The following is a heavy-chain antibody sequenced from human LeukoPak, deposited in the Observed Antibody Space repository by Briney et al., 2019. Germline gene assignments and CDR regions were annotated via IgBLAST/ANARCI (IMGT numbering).Heavy chain of an antibody. D-gene: IGHD4-17*01. CDR3: ARKDDYGDYRVNWFDP. CDR1: GYTSIGYY. Sequence: ASLKVSCEASGYTSIGYYMYWVRHSPGQGLEWMGWVNTNSGGTNYAQKLQGRVAMTRDTSIITAYMELSKLRSDDTAVYYCARKDDYGDYRVNWFDPWGQGTLVTVSS. J-gene: IGHJ5*02. V-gene: IGHV1-2*02. CDR2: VNTNSGGT.